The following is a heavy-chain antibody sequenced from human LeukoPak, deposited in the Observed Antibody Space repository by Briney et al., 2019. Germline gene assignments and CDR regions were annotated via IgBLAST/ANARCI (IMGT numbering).Heavy chain of an antibody. CDR1: GFIFSNYG. Sequence: PGGSLRLSCEVSGFIFSNYGMHWVRQAPGKGLEWVALIWYDGRTKFHADSVKGRFTISRDNSANTLYLQMSSLRVEDTAVYYCAREWGRIAVAGGPGYWGHGALVTVSS. CDR2: IWYDGRTK. J-gene: IGHJ4*01. V-gene: IGHV3-33*01. D-gene: IGHD6-19*01. CDR3: AREWGRIAVAGGPGY.